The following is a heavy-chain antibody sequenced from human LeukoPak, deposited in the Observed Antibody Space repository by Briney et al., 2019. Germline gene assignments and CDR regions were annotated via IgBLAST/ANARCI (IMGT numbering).Heavy chain of an antibody. CDR2: INSDGSST. Sequence: PGGSLRLSCAASGFTFSSYWMHWVRQAPGKGLVWVSRINSDGSSTSYADSVKGRFTISRDNAMNTLYLQMNSLRAADTAVYYCAMVRGYYYHGLDVWGQGTTVTVSS. CDR1: GFTFSSYW. V-gene: IGHV3-74*01. CDR3: AMVRGYYYHGLDV. J-gene: IGHJ6*02. D-gene: IGHD3-10*01.